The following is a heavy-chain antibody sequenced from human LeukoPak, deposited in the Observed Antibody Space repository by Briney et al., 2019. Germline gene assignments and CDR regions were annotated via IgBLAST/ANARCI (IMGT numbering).Heavy chain of an antibody. V-gene: IGHV3-48*03. J-gene: IGHJ4*02. D-gene: IGHD3-10*01. CDR2: ISSSGSTI. CDR1: GFTFSSYE. Sequence: GGSLRLSCAASGFTFSSYEMNWVRQAPGKGLEWVSYISSSGSTIYYADSVKGRFTISRDNSKNTLYLQMNSLRAEDTAVYYCAKGGSYYGSGSYYNEPFDYWGQGTLVTVSS. CDR3: AKGGSYYGSGSYYNEPFDY.